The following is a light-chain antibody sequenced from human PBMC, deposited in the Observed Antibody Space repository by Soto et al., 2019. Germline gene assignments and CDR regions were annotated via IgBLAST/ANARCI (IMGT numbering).Light chain of an antibody. CDR2: DVS. J-gene: IGLJ2*01. V-gene: IGLV2-11*01. CDR1: DSDIGRYDY. CDR3: QSYDSSLSGVV. Sequence: QSVLTQPRSVAGSPGQSVTISCTGTDSDIGRYDYVSWYQQHPGKAPKLLIYDVSQRPSGVPDRFSGSKSGNTASLTISGLQTDDEADYYCQSYDSSLSGVVFGGGTKLTVL.